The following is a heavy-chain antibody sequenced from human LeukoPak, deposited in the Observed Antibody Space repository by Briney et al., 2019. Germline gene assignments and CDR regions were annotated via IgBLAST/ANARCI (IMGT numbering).Heavy chain of an antibody. CDR1: GFTFSSYS. Sequence: GGSLRLSCAASGFTFSSYSMNWVRQAPGKGLEWVANIKQDGSEKHYVDSVKGRFTISRDNAKNSLYLQMNSLRAEDTAVYYCARDRAVAGTENDYWGQGTLVTVSS. J-gene: IGHJ4*02. D-gene: IGHD6-19*01. V-gene: IGHV3-7*01. CDR2: IKQDGSEK. CDR3: ARDRAVAGTENDY.